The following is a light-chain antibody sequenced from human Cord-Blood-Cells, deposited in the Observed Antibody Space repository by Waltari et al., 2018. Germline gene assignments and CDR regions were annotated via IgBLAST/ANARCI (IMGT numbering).Light chain of an antibody. CDR3: QQYNNWPRT. V-gene: IGKV3-15*01. CDR1: PSVSSN. CDR2: GAS. J-gene: IGKJ1*01. Sequence: EIVMTQSPATLSVSPGERATPSCRASPSVSSNLAWYQQKPGQAPSLLIYGASTRATGIPARFSGSGSGTEFTLTISSLQSEDFAVYYCQQYNNWPRTFGQGTKVEIK.